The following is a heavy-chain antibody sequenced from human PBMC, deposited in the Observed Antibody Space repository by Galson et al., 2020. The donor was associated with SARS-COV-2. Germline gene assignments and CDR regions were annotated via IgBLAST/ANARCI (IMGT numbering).Heavy chain of an antibody. J-gene: IGHJ6*02. Sequence: ASVKVSCKASGYTFTSYYMHWVRQAPGHGLAWMGIINPSGGSTSYAQKFQGRVTMTRDTSTSTVYMELSSLRSEDTAVYYCARDLTVTTSDYYYYGMDVWGQGTTVTVSS. CDR2: INPSGGST. D-gene: IGHD4-17*01. V-gene: IGHV1-46*01. CDR3: ARDLTVTTSDYYYYGMDV. CDR1: GYTFTSYY.